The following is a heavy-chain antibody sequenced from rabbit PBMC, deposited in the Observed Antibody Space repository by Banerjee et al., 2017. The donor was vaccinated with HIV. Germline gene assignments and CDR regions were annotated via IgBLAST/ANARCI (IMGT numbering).Heavy chain of an antibody. CDR2: IGTGRGDT. CDR3: ARGAASPDDGRLDL. Sequence: QSLEESGGDLVKPGASLTLTCTASGFSFSSSDYMYWVRQAPGKGLEWIGCIGTGRGDTYYASWAKGRFTISKTSSTVDLKMTSLTAADTATYFCARGAASPDDGRLDLWGPGTLVTVS. J-gene: IGHJ3*01. D-gene: IGHD4-2*01. CDR1: GFSFSSSDY. V-gene: IGHV1S40*01.